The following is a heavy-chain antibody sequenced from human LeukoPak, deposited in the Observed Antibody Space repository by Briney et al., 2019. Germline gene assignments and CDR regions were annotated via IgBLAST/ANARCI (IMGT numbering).Heavy chain of an antibody. D-gene: IGHD5-12*01. Sequence: PGGSLRLSCAASGFTFSDYYMSWIRQAPGKGLEWVSYISDRGRTTYYADSVQGRFTISRDNARNSLYLQMNSLRAEDTAVYYCAREVPLLYSGLDHWGQGTLVTVSS. CDR1: GFTFSDYY. V-gene: IGHV3-11*01. CDR3: AREVPLLYSGLDH. CDR2: ISDRGRTT. J-gene: IGHJ4*02.